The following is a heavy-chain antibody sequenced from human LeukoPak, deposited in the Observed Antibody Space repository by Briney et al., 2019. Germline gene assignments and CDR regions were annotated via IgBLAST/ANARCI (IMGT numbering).Heavy chain of an antibody. CDR2: MNPTSGDT. Sequence: GASVKVSCKASGYTFSDYDVNWVRQAPGQGLEWMGWMNPTSGDTGYAQKFQGRVTMTRSTSRNTAYMELSRLRSDDTAVYFCARVVMKAFYYYYMDVWGKGTTIIISS. D-gene: IGHD2-21*01. CDR3: ARVVMKAFYYYYMDV. J-gene: IGHJ6*03. V-gene: IGHV1-8*01. CDR1: GYTFSDYD.